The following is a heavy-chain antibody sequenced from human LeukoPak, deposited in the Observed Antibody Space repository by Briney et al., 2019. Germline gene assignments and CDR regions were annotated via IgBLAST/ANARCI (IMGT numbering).Heavy chain of an antibody. J-gene: IGHJ4*02. V-gene: IGHV3-33*01. CDR3: ARVDDSSGYYSLGIDY. CDR2: IWYDGSNK. Sequence: GGSLRLSCAASGFTFSSYGMHWVRQAPGKGLEWVAVIWYDGSNKYYADSVKGRFTISRDNSKNTLYLQMNCLRAEDTAVYYCARVDDSSGYYSLGIDYWGQGTLVTVSS. D-gene: IGHD3-22*01. CDR1: GFTFSSYG.